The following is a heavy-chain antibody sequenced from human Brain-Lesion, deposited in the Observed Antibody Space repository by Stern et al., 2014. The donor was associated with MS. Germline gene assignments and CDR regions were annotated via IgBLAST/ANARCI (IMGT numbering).Heavy chain of an antibody. V-gene: IGHV4-31*03. J-gene: IGHJ2*01. CDR3: ARNPALWYFDL. Sequence: QVQLVQSGPGLVKPLQTLSLTCTVSGGSVSSGGYFLNWIRPHPGKGLEWIGRVYYSGSIAYNPSLKSRVTISVDTSKNQFSRRLRSVTAADTAVYYCARNPALWYFDLWGRGTLAAVSS. CDR2: VYYSGSI. D-gene: IGHD3-3*02. CDR1: GGSVSSGGYF.